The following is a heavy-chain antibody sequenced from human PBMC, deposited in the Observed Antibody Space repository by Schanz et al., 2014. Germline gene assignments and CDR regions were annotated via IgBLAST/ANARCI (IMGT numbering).Heavy chain of an antibody. CDR1: GFTFSSYS. CDR3: ARDNYYGSGSCAY. CDR2: ISSSSSYI. V-gene: IGHV3-21*06. D-gene: IGHD3-10*01. Sequence: EQLVESGGGLVKPGGSLRLSCAASGFTFSSYSMNWVRQAPGKGLEWVSSISSSSSYIYYADSVKGRFTISRDNAKNSMYLHMKSLRGEDTAVYYCARDNYYGSGSCAYWGQGTLVTVSS. J-gene: IGHJ4*02.